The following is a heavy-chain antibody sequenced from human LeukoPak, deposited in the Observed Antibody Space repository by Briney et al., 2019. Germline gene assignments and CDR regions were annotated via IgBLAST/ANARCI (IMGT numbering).Heavy chain of an antibody. D-gene: IGHD3-22*01. Sequence: GGSLRLSCAASGFRFNNYAMNWVRQAPGKGLEWVSGISGSGSGSYYADSVEGRFTVSRDNSKNTLHLQMNSLRAEDTAVYYCAKGHIESGGYYYFDYWGQGTLVTVSS. V-gene: IGHV3-23*01. CDR2: ISGSGSGS. J-gene: IGHJ4*02. CDR1: GFRFNNYA. CDR3: AKGHIESGGYYYFDY.